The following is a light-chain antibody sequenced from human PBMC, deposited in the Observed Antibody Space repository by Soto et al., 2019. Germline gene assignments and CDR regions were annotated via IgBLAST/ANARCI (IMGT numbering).Light chain of an antibody. J-gene: IGLJ2*01. V-gene: IGLV2-14*01. CDR3: SSYTSSSTLVL. CDR2: DVS. CDR1: SSDVGGYNY. Sequence: QSVLTQPASVSGSPGQSITISCTGTSSDVGGYNYVSWYQEHPGKAPKLIIYDVSNRPSGVSTRFSGSKSGNTASLTISGLQAEDEADYYCSSYTSSSTLVLFGGGTKLTVL.